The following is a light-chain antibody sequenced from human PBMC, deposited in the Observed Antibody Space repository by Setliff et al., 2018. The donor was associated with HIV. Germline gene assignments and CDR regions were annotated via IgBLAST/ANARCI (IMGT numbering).Light chain of an antibody. CDR2: YDS. CDR1: NIGSKS. J-gene: IGLJ1*01. Sequence: SYELTQPPSVSVAPGKTARITCGGNNIGSKSVHWYQQKPGQAPVLVIYYDSDRPSGIPERFSGSNSGNTATLTISRVEAGDEADYYCQVWDSSRDQAYVFGTGTKVTVL. V-gene: IGLV3-21*04. CDR3: QVWDSSRDQAYV.